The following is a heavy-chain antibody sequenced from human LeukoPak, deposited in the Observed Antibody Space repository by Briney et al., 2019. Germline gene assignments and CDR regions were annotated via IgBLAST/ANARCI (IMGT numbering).Heavy chain of an antibody. Sequence: GGSLRLSCAASGFTFSSYSMNWVRQAPGKGLEWVSYISSSSSTIYYADSVKGRFTISRDNAKNSLYLQMNSLRVEDTAVYYCARAHEDWGDCSGDCYSDYWGQGTLVTVSS. V-gene: IGHV3-48*01. CDR2: ISSSSSTI. CDR3: ARAHEDWGDCSGDCYSDY. CDR1: GFTFSSYS. J-gene: IGHJ4*02. D-gene: IGHD2-21*02.